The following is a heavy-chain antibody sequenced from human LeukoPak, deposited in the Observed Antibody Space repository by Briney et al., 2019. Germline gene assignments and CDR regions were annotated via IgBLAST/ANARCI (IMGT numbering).Heavy chain of an antibody. J-gene: IGHJ4*02. CDR2: IYHSGST. Sequence: SETLSLTCAVSGGSIVSSNWWRWVPHPPGGGREWIGEIYHSGSTNYNTSLKSRVTISVNKSKNQFSLKMSSVTAADTAVYYCARRSSGWNGFGYWGQGTLVTVSS. V-gene: IGHV4-4*02. D-gene: IGHD6-19*01. CDR3: ARRSSGWNGFGY. CDR1: GGSIVSSNW.